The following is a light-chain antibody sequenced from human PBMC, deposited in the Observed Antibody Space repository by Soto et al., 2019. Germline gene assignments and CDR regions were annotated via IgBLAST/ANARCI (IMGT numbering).Light chain of an antibody. CDR2: DAS. CDR3: QQSYNTPLT. CDR1: QTIGTY. Sequence: IEVTQSPSSLAASLGDRVTITCRASQTIGTYVNWYRQKSGAAPELLIYDASTLQSGVPSRFRGGASGTDFTLTISSLQLDDFATYYCQQSYNTPLTFGQGTMVDIK. V-gene: IGKV1-39*01. J-gene: IGKJ1*01.